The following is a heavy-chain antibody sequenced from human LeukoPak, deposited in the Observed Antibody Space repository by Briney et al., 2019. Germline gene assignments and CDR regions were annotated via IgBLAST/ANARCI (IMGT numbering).Heavy chain of an antibody. V-gene: IGHV3-7*01. CDR1: GFTFSSYW. J-gene: IGHJ6*03. Sequence: GGSLRLSCAASGFTFSSYWMSWVRQAPGKGLEWVANIKQDGSEKYYVDSVKGRFTISRDNAKNSLYLQMNSLRAEDTAVYYCARDFSVVVPAANSVGSDYYMDVWGKGTTVTVSS. CDR3: ARDFSVVVPAANSVGSDYYMDV. CDR2: IKQDGSEK. D-gene: IGHD2-2*01.